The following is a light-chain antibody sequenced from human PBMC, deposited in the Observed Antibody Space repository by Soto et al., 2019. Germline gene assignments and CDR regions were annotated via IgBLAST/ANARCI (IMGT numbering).Light chain of an antibody. V-gene: IGKV1-5*01. J-gene: IGKJ1*01. Sequence: DIQMTQSPSTLSASVGDRVTMTCRASQSIRSWLAWYQQKPGKAPKLLIYDASSLESGVPSRFSGRRSGTDFTLTSSSLPPDDFATYFCQQYDSYPRTFGQGTKVDIK. CDR1: QSIRSW. CDR3: QQYDSYPRT. CDR2: DAS.